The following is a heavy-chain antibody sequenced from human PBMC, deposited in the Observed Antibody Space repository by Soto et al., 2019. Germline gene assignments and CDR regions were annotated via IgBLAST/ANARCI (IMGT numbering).Heavy chain of an antibody. Sequence: QVHLVESGGGVVQPGRSLRLSCAASGFTFSRYGMHWVRQAPGKGLEWVTVIWYDGSKKHYADSVKGRFSISRDNSKNTLYLQLNSLRAEDKAVYYCASERLRSESSYFDYWGQGTLVTVSS. D-gene: IGHD1-26*01. V-gene: IGHV3-33*01. CDR2: IWYDGSKK. CDR3: ASERLRSESSYFDY. CDR1: GFTFSRYG. J-gene: IGHJ4*02.